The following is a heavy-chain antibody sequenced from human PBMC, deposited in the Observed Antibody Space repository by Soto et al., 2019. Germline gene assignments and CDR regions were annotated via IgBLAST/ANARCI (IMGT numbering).Heavy chain of an antibody. Sequence: ASVKVSCKASGDSFTGYYMHWVRQAPGQGLEWMGWINPNSGVTKYAQKFQGWVTMTRDTSMRTVYMELSRLRSDDTAVYYCARESGGATATLDYYYFYMDVWGTGTTVT. CDR1: GDSFTGYY. CDR2: INPNSGVT. CDR3: ARESGGATATLDYYYFYMDV. V-gene: IGHV1-2*04. J-gene: IGHJ6*03. D-gene: IGHD1-26*01.